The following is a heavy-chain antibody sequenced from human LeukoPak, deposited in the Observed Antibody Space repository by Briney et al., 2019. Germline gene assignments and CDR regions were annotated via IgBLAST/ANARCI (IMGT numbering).Heavy chain of an antibody. Sequence: GRSLRLSCAASGFTFSSYGMHWVRQAPGKGLEWLAVISYDGSNKYYADSVKGRFTIPRDNSKNTLYLQMNSLRAEDTAVYHCARVGYSSGWSDYWGQGTLVTVSS. V-gene: IGHV3-33*01. CDR3: ARVGYSSGWSDY. CDR2: ISYDGSNK. J-gene: IGHJ4*02. D-gene: IGHD6-19*01. CDR1: GFTFSSYG.